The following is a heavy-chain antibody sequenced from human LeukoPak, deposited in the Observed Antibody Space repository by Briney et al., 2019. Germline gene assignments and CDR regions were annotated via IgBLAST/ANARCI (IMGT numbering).Heavy chain of an antibody. V-gene: IGHV3-30*18. CDR1: GFTFSSYG. D-gene: IGHD1-26*01. Sequence: GGSLRLSCAASGFTFSSYGMHWVRQAPGKGLEWVAVISYDGSNKYYADSVKGRFTISRDNSKNTLYLQMNSLRADDTAVYYCAKGASVGATGPDYWGQGTLVTVSS. CDR2: ISYDGSNK. J-gene: IGHJ4*02. CDR3: AKGASVGATGPDY.